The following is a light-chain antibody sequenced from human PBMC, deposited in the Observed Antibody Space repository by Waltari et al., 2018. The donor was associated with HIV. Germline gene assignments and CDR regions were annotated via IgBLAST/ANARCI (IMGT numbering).Light chain of an antibody. J-gene: IGKJ2*01. CDR2: GAS. CDR1: QSVVSN. V-gene: IGKV3-15*01. CDR3: QQYNNWPLYT. Sequence: DTVMTQSPATLSVSPGERATLSCRASQSVVSNLAWYKQKPGQAPRLLIYGASTRATGIPARFSGSGSGTEFTLTISSLQSEDFAVYYCQQYNNWPLYTFGQGTKLEIK.